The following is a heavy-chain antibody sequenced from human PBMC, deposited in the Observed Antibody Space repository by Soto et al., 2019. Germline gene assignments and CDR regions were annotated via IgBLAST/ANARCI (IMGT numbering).Heavy chain of an antibody. D-gene: IGHD2-2*01. CDR1: GYTFTSYG. CDR3: ARDLSDIVVVPAAVNWFDP. V-gene: IGHV1-18*01. J-gene: IGHJ5*02. Sequence: ASVKVSCKASGYTFTSYGISWVRQAPGRGHEWMGWISAYNGNTNYAQKLQGRVTMTTDTSTSTAYMELRSLRSDDTAVYYCARDLSDIVVVPAAVNWFDPWGQGTLVTVSS. CDR2: ISAYNGNT.